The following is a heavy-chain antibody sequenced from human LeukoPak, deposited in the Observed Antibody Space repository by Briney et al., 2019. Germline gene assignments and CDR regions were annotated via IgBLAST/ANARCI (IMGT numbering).Heavy chain of an antibody. D-gene: IGHD6-19*01. Sequence: GGSLRLSCAASGFTFSSYAMSWVRQAPGKGLEWVSAISGSGGGTYYADFVKDRFTISRDYSNNTLYLQMNSLRADDTAVYYCAKVASADAQARLNYWGQGTLVTVSS. CDR1: GFTFSSYA. CDR3: AKVASADAQARLNY. V-gene: IGHV3-23*01. CDR2: ISGSGGGT. J-gene: IGHJ4*02.